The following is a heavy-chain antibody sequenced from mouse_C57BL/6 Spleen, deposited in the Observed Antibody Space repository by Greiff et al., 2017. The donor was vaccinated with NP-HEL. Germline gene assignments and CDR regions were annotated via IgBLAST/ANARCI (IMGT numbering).Heavy chain of an antibody. Sequence: DVQLQESGGGLVQPGGSLSLSCAASGFTFTDYYMSWVRQPPGKALEWLGFIRNKANGYTTEYSASVKGRFTISRDNSHSILYLQMNALRAEDSATYYCARDPENFDVWGTGTTVTVSS. CDR1: GFTFTDYY. J-gene: IGHJ1*03. CDR3: ARDPENFDV. CDR2: IRNKANGYTT. V-gene: IGHV7-3*01.